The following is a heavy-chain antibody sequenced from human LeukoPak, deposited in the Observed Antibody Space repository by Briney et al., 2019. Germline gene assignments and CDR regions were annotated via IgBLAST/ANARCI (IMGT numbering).Heavy chain of an antibody. V-gene: IGHV3-23*01. J-gene: IGHJ4*02. D-gene: IGHD1-26*01. CDR3: VKDLGRYRNNCFDY. Sequence: GGSLRLACGVSGFTFSSYAMSWVRQAPEKGLEWVSTISGSGGGTYYADSVKGRFTISRDDSKNTLYLQMNSLRAEDTAVYYCVKDLGRYRNNCFDYWGQGTLVTVSS. CDR1: GFTFSSYA. CDR2: ISGSGGGT.